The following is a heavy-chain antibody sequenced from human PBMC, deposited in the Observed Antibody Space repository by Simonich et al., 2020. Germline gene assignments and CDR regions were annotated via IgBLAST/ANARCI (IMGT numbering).Heavy chain of an antibody. CDR2: IYWNDDK. J-gene: IGHJ4*02. Sequence: QITLTESGPTLVKPTQTLTLTCTFSGFSLSTSGVGVGWIRQAPGKALELLALIYWNDDKRYSPSLKSRRTITKDTSKNQVVLTMTNMDPVDTATYYCAHRRGFFDYWGQGTLVTVSS. CDR1: GFSLSTSGVG. CDR3: AHRRGFFDY. V-gene: IGHV2-5*01.